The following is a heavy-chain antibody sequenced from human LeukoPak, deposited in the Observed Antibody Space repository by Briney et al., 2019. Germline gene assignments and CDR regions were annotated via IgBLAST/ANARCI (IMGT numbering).Heavy chain of an antibody. V-gene: IGHV3-23*01. D-gene: IGHD1-14*01. J-gene: IGHJ4*02. CDR2: IGGSGAST. CDR3: AKAVNFGNLDY. Sequence: GGSLRLSCAASGFTFHNNAMSWVRQAPGKGLEWVSSIGGSGASTYYADSVKGRFTISRDISKNTLYVQMNSLRAEDTAIYYCAKAVNFGNLDYWGQGTLVTVSS. CDR1: GFTFHNNA.